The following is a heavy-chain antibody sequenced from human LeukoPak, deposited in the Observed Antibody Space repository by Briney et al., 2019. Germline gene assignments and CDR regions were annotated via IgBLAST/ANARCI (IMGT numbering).Heavy chain of an antibody. J-gene: IGHJ4*01. Sequence: GGARRLSCAASGFTFSSYEMNWARQAPGKGLEWVSFISSSSSIVYYADSVKGRFTISRDNAKNSLYLQMNSLRAEDTAVYYCARDPVLTGDHVGFDYWGQGRPATVSS. CDR3: ARDPVLTGDHVGFDY. V-gene: IGHV3-48*03. CDR1: GFTFSSYE. CDR2: ISSSSSIV. D-gene: IGHD7-27*01.